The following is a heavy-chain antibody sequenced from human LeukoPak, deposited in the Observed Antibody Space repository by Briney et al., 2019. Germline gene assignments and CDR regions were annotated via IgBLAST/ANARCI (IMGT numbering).Heavy chain of an antibody. CDR2: IKQDGSEK. D-gene: IGHD3-10*01. V-gene: IGHV3-7*01. CDR3: ARDGAPTDYYGSPLHAFDI. J-gene: IGHJ3*02. CDR1: GFTFRSYS. Sequence: GGSLRLSCATSGFTFRSYSMSWVRQVPGKGLEWVANIKQDGSEKYYVDSVKGRFTISRDNAKNSLYLQMNSLRAEDTAVYYCARDGAPTDYYGSPLHAFDIWGQGTMVTVSS.